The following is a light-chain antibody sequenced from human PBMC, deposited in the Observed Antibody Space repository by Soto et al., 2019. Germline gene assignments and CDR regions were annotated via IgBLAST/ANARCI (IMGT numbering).Light chain of an antibody. J-gene: IGLJ1*01. CDR3: CSYAGSYTLYV. V-gene: IGLV2-11*01. CDR2: DVS. CDR1: SSEVGRYNK. Sequence: QSVLAPPRSVSGSPGQSVTISCTGTSSEVGRYNKVSWYQQNPGKALKLTIYDVSKRPSGVLDLFSGSKSGNTASLTFSGLHAVDEADYYCCSYAGSYTLYVFGTGTKVTVL.